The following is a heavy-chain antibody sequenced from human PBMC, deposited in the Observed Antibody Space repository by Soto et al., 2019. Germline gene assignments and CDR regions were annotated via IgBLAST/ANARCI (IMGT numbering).Heavy chain of an antibody. V-gene: IGHV4-31*03. D-gene: IGHD3-9*01. J-gene: IGHJ5*02. CDR2: IYYSGST. CDR3: ASTFLYDILTGPNWFDP. CDR1: GGSISSGGYY. Sequence: SETLSLTCTVSGGSISSGGYYWSWIRQHPGKGLEWIGYIYYSGSTYYNPSLKSRVTISVDTSKNQFSLKLSSVTAADTAVYYCASTFLYDILTGPNWFDPWGHEPRSPSPQ.